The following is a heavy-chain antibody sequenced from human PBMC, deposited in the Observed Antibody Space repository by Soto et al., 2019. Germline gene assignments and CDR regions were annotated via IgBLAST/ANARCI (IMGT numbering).Heavy chain of an antibody. Sequence: QVLLVQSGAEVKKPGSSVKVSCKASGVSFSDSTISWVRQAPGQGLEWMGKIIPILGIPNFAQKFQGRVTITADKSTSIAYMELSSLRSEDTAVYYCGTDSVSDWRPGVGYWGQGTLVTVSS. V-gene: IGHV1-69*04. CDR3: GTDSVSDWRPGVGY. CDR2: IIPILGIP. D-gene: IGHD6-19*01. J-gene: IGHJ4*02. CDR1: GVSFSDST.